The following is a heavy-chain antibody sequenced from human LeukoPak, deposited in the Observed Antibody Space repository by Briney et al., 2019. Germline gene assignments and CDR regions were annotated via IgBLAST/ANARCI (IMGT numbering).Heavy chain of an antibody. Sequence: GGSLRLSCAASGFTLSSFSMNWVRQAPGKGLEWVSSVSNSGDYIHYADSVKGRFTISRDNSKNSLYLQMNSLRAEDTAVYYCARALIGYYFDYWGQGTLVTVSS. CDR1: GFTLSSFS. D-gene: IGHD2-8*01. J-gene: IGHJ4*02. CDR3: ARALIGYYFDY. CDR2: VSNSGDYI. V-gene: IGHV3-21*06.